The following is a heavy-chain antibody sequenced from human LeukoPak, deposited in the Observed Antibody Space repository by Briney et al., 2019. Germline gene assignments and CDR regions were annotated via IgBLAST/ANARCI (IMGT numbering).Heavy chain of an antibody. J-gene: IGHJ4*02. D-gene: IGHD5-18*01. Sequence: GGSLRLSCAASGFTFSSYWMSWVRQAPGKGLEWVANIKQDGSEKYYVDSVKGRFTISRDNSKNTLYLQMNSLRAEDTAVYYCAKALYSDTTMAPPDYWGQGTLVTASS. CDR1: GFTFSSYW. CDR3: AKALYSDTTMAPPDY. V-gene: IGHV3-7*05. CDR2: IKQDGSEK.